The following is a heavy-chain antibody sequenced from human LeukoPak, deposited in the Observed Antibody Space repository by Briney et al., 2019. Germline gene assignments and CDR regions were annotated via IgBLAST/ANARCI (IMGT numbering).Heavy chain of an antibody. Sequence: GGSLRLSCAASGFSFKSYAMSWVRQAPGKGLEWVSAINNDGDSTYSADSVKGRFTVCRDNSKNTLYLQMNSLRAEDAAVYYCAQQVGYCSSGNCYFTYWGQGTLVTVSS. CDR1: GFSFKSYA. J-gene: IGHJ1*01. D-gene: IGHD2-15*01. CDR3: AQQVGYCSSGNCYFTY. V-gene: IGHV3-23*01. CDR2: INNDGDST.